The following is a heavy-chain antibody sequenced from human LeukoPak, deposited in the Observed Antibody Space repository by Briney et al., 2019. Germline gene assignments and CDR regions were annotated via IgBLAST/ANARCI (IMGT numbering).Heavy chain of an antibody. CDR1: DYTFSSYG. Sequence: GASVKVSCKASDYTFSSYGIHWARQAPGQGPEWMGWISAYNGNRDYALKFQGRVTMATDTSTNTAQMELRSLRSDDTAVYYCARGPSHYFGAGSAPKDFDYWGQGTLVIVSS. J-gene: IGHJ4*02. CDR3: ARGPSHYFGAGSAPKDFDY. V-gene: IGHV1-18*01. CDR2: ISAYNGNR. D-gene: IGHD3-10*01.